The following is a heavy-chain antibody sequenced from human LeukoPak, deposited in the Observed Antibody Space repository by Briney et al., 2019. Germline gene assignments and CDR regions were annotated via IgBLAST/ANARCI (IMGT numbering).Heavy chain of an antibody. CDR1: GYTFTDYY. J-gene: IGHJ6*02. Sequence: ASVKVSCKSSGYTFTDYYIHWVRQAPGQGLEWMGWINPYTGDTTYAQKFQGRLTVTRETSVTTVYMDLNSLGSDDTAVYYCAKDWEFCGGDCFHAMDVWGQGTTV. V-gene: IGHV1-2*02. CDR3: AKDWEFCGGDCFHAMDV. D-gene: IGHD2-21*02. CDR2: INPYTGDT.